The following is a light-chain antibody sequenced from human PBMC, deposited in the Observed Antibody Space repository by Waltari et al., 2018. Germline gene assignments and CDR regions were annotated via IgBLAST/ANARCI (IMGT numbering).Light chain of an antibody. CDR2: LGT. Sequence: DIVMTQSPLSLPVTPGEPASISCRSSQSLLHTNGFHYLEWYLQRPGQSPQLLIYLGTNRASGGPDRFSGSRSGTDFTLKISSVEAEDVGVYYCMQTLQSPVTFGQGTRLEIK. J-gene: IGKJ5*01. V-gene: IGKV2-28*01. CDR1: QSLLHTNGFHY. CDR3: MQTLQSPVT.